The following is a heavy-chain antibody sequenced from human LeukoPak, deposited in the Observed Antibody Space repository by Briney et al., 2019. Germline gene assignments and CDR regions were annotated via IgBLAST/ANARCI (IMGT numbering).Heavy chain of an antibody. CDR3: VKGQRYYDSSGYYSIEYFQH. CDR2: INSDGSNT. V-gene: IGHV3-74*01. J-gene: IGHJ1*01. D-gene: IGHD3-22*01. Sequence: GGSLRLSCAVSGFTFSSYWMHWVCQAPGKGLVWVSRINSDGSNTNYADSVKGRFTISRDNAKNTLYLQMNSLRAEDTAVYYCVKGQRYYDSSGYYSIEYFQHWGQGTLVTVSS. CDR1: GFTFSSYW.